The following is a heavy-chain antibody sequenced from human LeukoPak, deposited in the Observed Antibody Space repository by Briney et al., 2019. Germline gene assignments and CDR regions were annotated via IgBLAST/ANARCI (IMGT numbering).Heavy chain of an antibody. V-gene: IGHV3-9*01. Sequence: GGSLRLSCAASGFTFDDYAMHWVRQAPGKGLEWVSGISWNSGSIGYADSVKGRFTISRDNAKNSLYLQMNSLRAEDTALYYCAKDVGTAVAGNVDYWGQGTLVTVSS. CDR2: ISWNSGSI. CDR3: AKDVGTAVAGNVDY. D-gene: IGHD6-19*01. CDR1: GFTFDDYA. J-gene: IGHJ4*02.